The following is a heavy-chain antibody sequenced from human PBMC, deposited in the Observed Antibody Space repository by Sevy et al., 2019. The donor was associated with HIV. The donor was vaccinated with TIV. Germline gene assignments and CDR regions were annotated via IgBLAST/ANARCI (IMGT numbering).Heavy chain of an antibody. J-gene: IGHJ6*02. CDR3: ARILHYYYGMDV. Sequence: GGSLRLSCAASGFTVSSDYMSWVRQAPGKGLEYVSVIYSAGSTYYANSVKGRFTISRDNSKNMLFLQMNSLKAEDTAVYYCARILHYYYGMDVWGQGTTVTVSS. V-gene: IGHV3-53*01. CDR1: GFTVSSDY. CDR2: IYSAGST.